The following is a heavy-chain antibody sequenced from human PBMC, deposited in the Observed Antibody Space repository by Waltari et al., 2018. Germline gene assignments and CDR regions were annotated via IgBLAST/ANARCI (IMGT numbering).Heavy chain of an antibody. Sequence: QVQLVQSGAEVKKPGASVKVSCKASGYTFTGYYMHWVRQAPGQGLEWMGWINPNSGGTNYAQKFQGRVTMTRDTAISTAYMELSRLRSDDTAVYYCARGGFLEWLWGYYYYGMDVWGQGTTVTVSS. CDR3: ARGGFLEWLWGYYYYGMDV. D-gene: IGHD3-3*01. CDR1: GYTFTGYY. CDR2: INPNSGGT. V-gene: IGHV1-2*02. J-gene: IGHJ6*02.